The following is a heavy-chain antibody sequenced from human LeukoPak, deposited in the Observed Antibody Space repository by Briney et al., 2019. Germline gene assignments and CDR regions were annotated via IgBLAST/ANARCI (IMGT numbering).Heavy chain of an antibody. CDR2: INTNTGNP. V-gene: IGHV7-4-1*02. CDR1: GYTFTSYA. D-gene: IGHD6-19*01. J-gene: IGHJ6*03. CDR3: ARRKQWLAYYYMDV. Sequence: GASVKVSCKASGYTFTSYAMNWVRQAPGQGLEWMGWINTNTGNPTYAQGFTGRFVFSLDTSVSTAYLQISSLKAEDTAVYYCARRKQWLAYYYMDVWGKGTTVTVSS.